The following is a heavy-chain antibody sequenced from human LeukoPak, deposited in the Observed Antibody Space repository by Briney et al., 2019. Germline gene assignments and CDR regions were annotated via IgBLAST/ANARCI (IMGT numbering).Heavy chain of an antibody. Sequence: GGSLRLSCAASGFTFSSYAMSWVRQAPGKGLEWVSAISGRGGSTYYADSVKGRFTISRDNSKNTLYLQMNSLRAEDTAVYYCAKAPQVVVVPAAIYYYYGMDVWGQGTTVTVSS. CDR3: AKAPQVVVVPAAIYYYYGMDV. V-gene: IGHV3-23*01. D-gene: IGHD2-2*01. CDR2: ISGRGGST. J-gene: IGHJ6*02. CDR1: GFTFSSYA.